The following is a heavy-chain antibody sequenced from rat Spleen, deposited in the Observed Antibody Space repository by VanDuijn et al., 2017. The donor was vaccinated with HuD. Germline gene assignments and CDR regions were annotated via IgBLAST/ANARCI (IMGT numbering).Heavy chain of an antibody. Sequence: EVQLVESGGGLVQPGRSMKLSCAASGFTFSSFAMAWVRQAPTKGLEWVASISYDGGSTYYRDSVKGRFTVSRDNAKSTLYLQMDSLRSEDTATYYCARHPDYSNYFDYWGQGVIVTVSS. D-gene: IGHD1-1*01. CDR3: ARHPDYSNYFDY. V-gene: IGHV5-29*01. J-gene: IGHJ2*01. CDR2: ISYDGGST. CDR1: GFTFSSFA.